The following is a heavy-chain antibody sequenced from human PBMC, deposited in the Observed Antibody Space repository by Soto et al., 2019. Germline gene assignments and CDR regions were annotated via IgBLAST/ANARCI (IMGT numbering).Heavy chain of an antibody. D-gene: IGHD3-10*01. CDR2: ISVYNGNT. CDR1: GYNFIAYG. Sequence: QVQLVQSGPEVRKPGASVKVSCEASGYNFIAYGISWVRQAPGQGLEWMGWISVYNGNTEYAQKFLGRVTMTSDTSTNTAYMELTSLRSDDMAVYYCARGNPGGQYWGQGTLVTVSS. J-gene: IGHJ4*02. V-gene: IGHV1-18*03. CDR3: ARGNPGGQY.